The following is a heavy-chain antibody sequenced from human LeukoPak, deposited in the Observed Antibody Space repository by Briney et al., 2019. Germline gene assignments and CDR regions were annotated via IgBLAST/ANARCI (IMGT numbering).Heavy chain of an antibody. V-gene: IGHV3-21*01. CDR3: ARDREDMVRGVITYYFDY. Sequence: GGSLRLSCAASGFTFSSYSMNWVRQAPGKGLEWVSSISSSSSYIYYADSVKGRFTISRDNAKNSLYLQMNSLRAEDTAVYYCARDREDMVRGVITYYFDYWGQGTLVTVSS. J-gene: IGHJ4*02. CDR2: ISSSSSYI. D-gene: IGHD3-10*01. CDR1: GFTFSSYS.